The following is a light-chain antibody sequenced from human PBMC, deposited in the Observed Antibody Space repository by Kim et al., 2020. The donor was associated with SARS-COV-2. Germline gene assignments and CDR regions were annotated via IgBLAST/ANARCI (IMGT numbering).Light chain of an antibody. CDR1: KRGGSTF. Sequence: CPGERTTPPCRGSKRGGSTFLAWYQQKPGQAPRLLIYTASSRATGIPDRFSGSGSGTYFSLTISRLEPDDFAVYYCQQYCDPARTFGQGTKVDIK. J-gene: IGKJ1*01. V-gene: IGKV3-20*01. CDR2: TAS. CDR3: QQYCDPART.